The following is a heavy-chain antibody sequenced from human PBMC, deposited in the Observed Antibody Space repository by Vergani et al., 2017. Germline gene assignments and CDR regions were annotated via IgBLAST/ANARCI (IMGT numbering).Heavy chain of an antibody. Sequence: QVQLVQSGAEVKKPGASVKVSCKASGYTFTDYFMHWVRQAPGQGREWLGWINTNSGGTNYAQKFQGRVTMTRDTSIITDYVELSNLRSDDTAVYYCARVGTSSTRDYFDYWGQGTLVTVSS. D-gene: IGHD2-2*01. V-gene: IGHV1-2*02. CDR1: GYTFTDYF. CDR2: INTNSGGT. CDR3: ARVGTSSTRDYFDY. J-gene: IGHJ4*02.